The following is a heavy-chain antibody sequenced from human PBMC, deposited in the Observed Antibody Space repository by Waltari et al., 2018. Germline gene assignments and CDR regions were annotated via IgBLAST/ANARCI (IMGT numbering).Heavy chain of an antibody. V-gene: IGHV4-34*01. CDR1: GGSFSGYY. CDR3: ARWWYRLQFDY. D-gene: IGHD2-15*01. CDR2: INHSGST. J-gene: IGHJ4*02. Sequence: QVQLQQWGAGLLKPSETLSLTCAVYGGSFSGYYWSWIRQPPGKGLEWIGEINHSGSTNYNPSLKSRVTISVDTSKNQFSLKLSSVTAADTAVYYCARWWYRLQFDYWGQGTLVTVSS.